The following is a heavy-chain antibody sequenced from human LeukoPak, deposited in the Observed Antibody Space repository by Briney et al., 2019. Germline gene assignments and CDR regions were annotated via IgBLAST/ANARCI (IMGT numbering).Heavy chain of an antibody. CDR2: IIGSGVDT. D-gene: IGHD2-15*01. CDR3: AKAPASACRGAICYPFDC. J-gene: IGHJ4*02. CDR1: GFSFSTYA. V-gene: IGHV3-23*01. Sequence: GGSLRLSCTASGFSFSTYAMNWVRQAPGKGLEWGASIIGSGVDTYHAVSVKGRFTISRDNSKNTLYLQMTSLRAEDTAVYYCAKAPASACRGAICYPFDCWGQGTLVTVSS.